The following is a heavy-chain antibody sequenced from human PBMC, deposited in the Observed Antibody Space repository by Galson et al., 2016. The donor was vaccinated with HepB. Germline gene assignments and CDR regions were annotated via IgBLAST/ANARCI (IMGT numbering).Heavy chain of an antibody. V-gene: IGHV3-7*01. J-gene: IGHJ4*02. CDR1: GLNFWTYW. Sequence: SLRLSFAASGLNFWTYWMTWVRQAPGKGPEWVASISHDGRDQRYVDSVKGRFTISRDNARNSLYLQMNSLRVDDTAVYYCAQYGGLADSWGQGTLVTVSS. CDR3: AQYGGLADS. CDR2: ISHDGRDQ. D-gene: IGHD3-16*01.